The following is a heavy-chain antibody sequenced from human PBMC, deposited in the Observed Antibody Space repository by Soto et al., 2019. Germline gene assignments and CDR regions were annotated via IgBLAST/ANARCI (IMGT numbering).Heavy chain of an antibody. CDR1: GFTFSSYW. D-gene: IGHD1-26*01. Sequence: GGSLRLSCAASGFTFSSYWMHWVRQVPGKGLLWVSRIDEYGSTINYADSVKGRFTISRDNARNTLYLEMNSLRAEDTALYYCTRDIGGKGAYWGPGTLVTVYS. CDR3: TRDIGGKGAY. V-gene: IGHV3-74*01. CDR2: IDEYGSTI. J-gene: IGHJ4*02.